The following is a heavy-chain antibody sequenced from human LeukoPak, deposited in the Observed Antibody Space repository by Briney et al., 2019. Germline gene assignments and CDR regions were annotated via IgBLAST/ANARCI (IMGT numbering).Heavy chain of an antibody. CDR2: IYPGDSDT. CDR3: ARRSSSWWATDAFDI. J-gene: IGHJ3*02. CDR1: GYSFTSYW. D-gene: IGHD6-13*01. Sequence: GESLKISCKGSGYSFTSYWIGWVRQIPGKGLEWMGIIYPGDSDTRYSPPFQGQVTISADKSISTAYLQWSSLKASDTAMYYCARRSSSWWATDAFDIWGQGTMVTVSS. V-gene: IGHV5-51*01.